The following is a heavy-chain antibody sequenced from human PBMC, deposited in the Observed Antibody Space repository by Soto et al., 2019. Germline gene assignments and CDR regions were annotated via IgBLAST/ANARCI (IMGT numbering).Heavy chain of an antibody. CDR1: GFTFSSYG. J-gene: IGHJ6*02. Sequence: GSLRLSCAASGFTFSSYGMHWVRQAPGKGLEWVAVIWYDGSNKYYADSVKGRFTISRDNSKNTLYLQMNSLRAEDTAVYYCARDMVRGISYYYYYGMDVWGQGTTVTVSS. CDR2: IWYDGSNK. V-gene: IGHV3-33*08. CDR3: ARDMVRGISYYYYYGMDV. D-gene: IGHD3-10*01.